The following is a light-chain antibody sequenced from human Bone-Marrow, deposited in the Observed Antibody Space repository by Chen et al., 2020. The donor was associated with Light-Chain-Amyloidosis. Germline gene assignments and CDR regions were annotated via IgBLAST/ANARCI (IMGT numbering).Light chain of an antibody. CDR3: QSYQGSSQGV. J-gene: IGLJ3*02. CDR1: SGSIATNY. CDR2: EED. Sequence: FMLTQPHSVSESPGKTVIISCTRSSGSIATNYVQCYQQRPGSSPTTVIYEEDQRPSGVPDLFSCSIDRSSNSASLTISGLKTEDEADYYCQSYQGSSQGVFGGGTKLTVL. V-gene: IGLV6-57*01.